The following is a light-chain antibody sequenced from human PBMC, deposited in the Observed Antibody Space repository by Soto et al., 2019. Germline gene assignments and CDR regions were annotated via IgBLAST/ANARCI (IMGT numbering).Light chain of an antibody. CDR2: YVS. J-gene: IGLJ1*01. CDR3: RSYESRRTYV. V-gene: IGLV2-14*03. CDR1: SSDVGGYNH. Sequence: SFLSHSSSFSVSPGHSITISCTGTSSDVGGYNHVSWYQQHPGKAPKLMLYYVSNRPSGVSSRFFGSKSGKTASLTISGIKDEDEDDYYCRSYESRRTYVFG.